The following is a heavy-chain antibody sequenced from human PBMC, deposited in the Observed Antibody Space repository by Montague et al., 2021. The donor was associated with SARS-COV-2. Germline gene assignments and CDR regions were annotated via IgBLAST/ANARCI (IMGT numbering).Heavy chain of an antibody. D-gene: IGHD1-26*01. CDR3: ARFGSGTLEFDL. Sequence: TLSLTCTVSGASISTGIYYWSWIRQPSGKGLEWIGRIRTTGHTDYXCSLESRVFMSVDTSTNQFSLSLTSVTAADTAVYFCARFGSGTLEFDLWGQGTLVTVSS. V-gene: IGHV4-61*02. J-gene: IGHJ4*02. CDR2: IRTTGHT. CDR1: GASISTGIYY.